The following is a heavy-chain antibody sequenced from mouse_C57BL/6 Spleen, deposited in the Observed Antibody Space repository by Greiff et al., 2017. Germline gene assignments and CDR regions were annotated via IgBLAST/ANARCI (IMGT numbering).Heavy chain of an antibody. CDR2: IYPGDGDT. CDR3: AIYDGYYPAWFAY. Sequence: QVQLQQSGPELVKPGASVKISCKASGYAFSSSWMNWVKQRPGKGLEWIGRIYPGDGDTKYNGKFKGKATLTADKSSSTAYMQLSSLTSEDSAVYFCAIYDGYYPAWFAYWGQGTLVTVSA. V-gene: IGHV1-82*01. J-gene: IGHJ3*01. CDR1: GYAFSSSW. D-gene: IGHD2-3*01.